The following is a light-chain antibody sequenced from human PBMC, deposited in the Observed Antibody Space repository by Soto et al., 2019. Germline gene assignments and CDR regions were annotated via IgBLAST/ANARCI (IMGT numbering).Light chain of an antibody. V-gene: IGKV1-33*01. J-gene: IGKJ4*01. CDR1: QDISNY. CDR2: DAS. Sequence: DIQMTQSPSSLSASVGDRVTITCQASQDISNYLNWYQQKPGKAPKLLIYDASNLETGVPSRFSGSGSGTEFTFTISSLQPEEIATYYCQQYDNLPLTFGGGTKVEIK. CDR3: QQYDNLPLT.